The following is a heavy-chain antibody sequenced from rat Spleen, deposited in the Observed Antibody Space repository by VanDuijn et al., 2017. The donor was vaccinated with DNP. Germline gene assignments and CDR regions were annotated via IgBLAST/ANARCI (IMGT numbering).Heavy chain of an antibody. CDR1: GFTFSDYN. V-gene: IGHV5S10*01. Sequence: EVQLVESGGGLVQPGRSLKLSCAASGFTFSDYNMAWVRQAPKKGLEWVATITYDGSKTYYRDSVRGRFTISRDNAKTALYLQMDSLRSEDTATYYCATFEGRDAWGQGTSVTVSS. J-gene: IGHJ4*01. CDR3: ATFEGRDA. CDR2: ITYDGSKT. D-gene: IGHD1-11*01.